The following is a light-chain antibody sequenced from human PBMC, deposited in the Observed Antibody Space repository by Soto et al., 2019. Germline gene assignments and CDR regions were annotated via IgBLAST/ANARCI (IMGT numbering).Light chain of an antibody. CDR2: GAS. CDR3: QQYRSSPPEFT. CDR1: QTISSNY. J-gene: IGKJ3*01. Sequence: EIVLTLSPGTLSLSAGERATLSCRASQTISSNYLAWYQQKPGQAPRLLLFGASYSATGIPDRFSGSGSGTDFTLTISRLEPEDFAVYYCQQYRSSPPEFTFGPGTKVDIK. V-gene: IGKV3-20*01.